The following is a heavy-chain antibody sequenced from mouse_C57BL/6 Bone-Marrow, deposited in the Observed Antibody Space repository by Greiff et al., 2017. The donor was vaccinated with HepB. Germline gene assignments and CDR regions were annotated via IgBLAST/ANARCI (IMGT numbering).Heavy chain of an antibody. CDR2: IYPGDGDT. CDR1: GYAFSSSW. V-gene: IGHV1-82*01. D-gene: IGHD1-1*01. Sequence: QVQLKQSGPELVKPGASVKISCKASGYAFSSSWMNWVKQRPGKGLEWIGRIYPGDGDTNYNGKFKGKATLTADKSSSTAYMQLSSLTSEDSAVYFCARKIDYYGSSYYFDYWGQGTTLTVSS. CDR3: ARKIDYYGSSYYFDY. J-gene: IGHJ2*01.